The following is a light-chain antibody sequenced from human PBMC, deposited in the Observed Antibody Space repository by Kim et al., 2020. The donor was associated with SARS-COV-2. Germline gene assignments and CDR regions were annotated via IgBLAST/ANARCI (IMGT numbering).Light chain of an antibody. CDR2: RNN. Sequence: GQSVTISCSGTRANIGSNDVSWYQRLPGKAPEVLIFRNNQRPSGVPDRLSGSKFGTSASLAISGLRSEDEADYFCAAWDDNLGGYVFGTGTKVTVL. CDR3: AAWDDNLGGYV. CDR1: RANIGSND. J-gene: IGLJ1*01. V-gene: IGLV1-47*01.